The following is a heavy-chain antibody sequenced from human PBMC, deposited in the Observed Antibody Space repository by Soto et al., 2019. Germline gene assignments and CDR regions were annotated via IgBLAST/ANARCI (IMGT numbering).Heavy chain of an antibody. D-gene: IGHD3-22*01. CDR2: INAGNGNT. V-gene: IGHV1-3*01. Sequence: ASVKVSCKASGYRFTNYAIYWVRQAPGQRLEWMGWINAGNGNTRYSQKFQGRVTITRDTSASTAYMELSSLTSEDTAVYYCTREGQFYDSSGFYYSFDSWGQGTRVTAPQ. CDR1: GYRFTNYA. CDR3: TREGQFYDSSGFYYSFDS. J-gene: IGHJ4*02.